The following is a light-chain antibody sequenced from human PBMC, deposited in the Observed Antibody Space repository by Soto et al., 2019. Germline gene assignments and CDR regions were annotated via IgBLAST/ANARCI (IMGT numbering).Light chain of an antibody. Sequence: QSALTQPPSASGSPGQSVTISCTGTSSDVGGYNHVSWYQQNPGKAPKLMIYDVSKRPSGVPDRFSGSKSGNTASLTISGLHAEDEAAYYCASYAGSNNFVFGTGTELTVL. CDR2: DVS. CDR1: SSDVGGYNH. J-gene: IGLJ1*01. CDR3: ASYAGSNNFV. V-gene: IGLV2-8*01.